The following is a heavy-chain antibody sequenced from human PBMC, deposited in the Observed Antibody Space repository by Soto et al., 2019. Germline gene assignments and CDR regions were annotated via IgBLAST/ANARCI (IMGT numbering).Heavy chain of an antibody. CDR2: INAGNGNT. D-gene: IGHD4-4*01. CDR1: GYTFTSYA. Sequence: ASVTVSCQASGYTFTSYAMHWVRQAPGQRLEWMGWINAGNGNTKYSQKFQGRVTITRDTSASTAYMELSSLRSEDTAVYYCARGSTVRYFDYWGQGTLVTVSS. CDR3: ARGSTVRYFDY. J-gene: IGHJ4*02. V-gene: IGHV1-3*01.